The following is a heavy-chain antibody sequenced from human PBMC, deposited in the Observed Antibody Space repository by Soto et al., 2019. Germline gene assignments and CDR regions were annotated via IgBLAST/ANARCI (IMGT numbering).Heavy chain of an antibody. V-gene: IGHV4-59*08. CDR3: ARLLTFDVLWSGYGPTRGAQYYMDV. Sequence: QVQLQESGPGLVKPSETLSLTCTVSGGSISSYYWSWIRQPPGKGLEWIGYIYYSGSTNYNPSLKSRATISVETSKNQCPMKLSSVNAAYTAWYYCARLLTFDVLWSGYGPTRGAQYYMDVWGKGTTVTVFS. CDR1: GGSISSYY. J-gene: IGHJ6*03. CDR2: IYYSGST. D-gene: IGHD3-3*01.